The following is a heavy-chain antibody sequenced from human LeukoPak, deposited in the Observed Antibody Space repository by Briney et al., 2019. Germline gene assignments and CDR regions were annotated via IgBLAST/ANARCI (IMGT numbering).Heavy chain of an antibody. D-gene: IGHD3-9*01. CDR1: GFTFSTYV. CDR2: LSHSGGSA. Sequence: GGSLRLSCAASGFTFSTYVLSWVRQAPGKGLEWVSSLSHSGGSAYYTDSVKGRFTISRDNSKNTLYLHMNSLRVGDTAVYFCAKLGFLTGSFDSWGQGTLASVSS. V-gene: IGHV3-23*01. J-gene: IGHJ4*02. CDR3: AKLGFLTGSFDS.